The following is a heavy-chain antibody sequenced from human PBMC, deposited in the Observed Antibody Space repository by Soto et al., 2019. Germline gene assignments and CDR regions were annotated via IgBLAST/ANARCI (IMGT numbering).Heavy chain of an antibody. J-gene: IGHJ5*02. CDR2: MHYTGSS. CDR1: GDSVTSHY. D-gene: IGHD3-22*01. CDR3: ARSYYYDSSGYYHNWFDP. V-gene: IGHV4-59*02. Sequence: SETLSLTCSFSGDSVTSHYLTWIRQSPEKGLEWIGYMHYTGSSHYNPSLKSRLTISVDTSKNQFSLKLSSVTAADTAVYYCARSYYYDSSGYYHNWFDPWGQGTLVTVSS.